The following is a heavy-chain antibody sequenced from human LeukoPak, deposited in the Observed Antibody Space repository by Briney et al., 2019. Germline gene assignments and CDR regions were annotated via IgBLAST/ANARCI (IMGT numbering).Heavy chain of an antibody. V-gene: IGHV4-34*01. CDR1: GGSFSGYY. J-gene: IGHJ6*03. Sequence: SETLSLTCAVYGGSFSGYYWSWIRQPPGKGLEWIGEINHSGSTNYNPSLKSRVTISVDTSKNQFSLKLSSVTAADTAVYYCARVLSSWYYYYYMDVWGKGTTVTVSS. D-gene: IGHD6-13*01. CDR2: INHSGST. CDR3: ARVLSSWYYYYYMDV.